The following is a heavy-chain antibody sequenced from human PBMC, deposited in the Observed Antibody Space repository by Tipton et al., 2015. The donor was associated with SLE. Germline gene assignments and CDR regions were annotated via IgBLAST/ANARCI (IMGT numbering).Heavy chain of an antibody. V-gene: IGHV5-51*03. Sequence: QLVQSGAEVKKPGESLKIFCRGSGYSFTTYWIGWVRQVPGKGLEWMGLIHPSDSEARYSPSFEGQVTFSVDKSTNIAYLQWSSLRASDTAMYYCARRCAGGACPRGFDYWGQGTLVTVSS. D-gene: IGHD2-8*02. CDR3: ARRCAGGACPRGFDY. CDR2: IHPSDSEA. J-gene: IGHJ4*02. CDR1: GYSFTTYW.